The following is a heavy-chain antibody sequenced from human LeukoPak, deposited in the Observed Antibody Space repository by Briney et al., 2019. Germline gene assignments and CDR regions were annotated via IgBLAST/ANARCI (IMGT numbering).Heavy chain of an antibody. J-gene: IGHJ3*02. CDR3: ARRYGGYWASDI. V-gene: IGHV3-74*01. D-gene: IGHD2-21*01. CDR2: INSDGSST. CDR1: GFTVSSNY. Sequence: PGGSLRLSCAASGFTVSSNYMSWVRQAPGKGLVWVSRINSDGSSTSYADSVKGRFTISRDNAKNTLYLQMNSLRVEDTAVYYCARRYGGYWASDIWGQGTMVTVSS.